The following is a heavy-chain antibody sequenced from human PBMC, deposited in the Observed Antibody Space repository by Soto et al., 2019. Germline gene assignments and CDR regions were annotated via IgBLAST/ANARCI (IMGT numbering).Heavy chain of an antibody. V-gene: IGHV1-24*01. Sequence: ASVKVSCKVSGYTVTDLSIHWVRQSPGKGLEWMANFEPDDGEVDYAQKFQGRVKVTEDTSANTAYMELSSLTSDDSAVYYCAVASPTTEITPLHYNGLDGWGQGTRVTVSS. CDR2: FEPDDGEV. D-gene: IGHD1-1*01. CDR1: GYTVTDLS. J-gene: IGHJ6*02. CDR3: AVASPTTEITPLHYNGLDG.